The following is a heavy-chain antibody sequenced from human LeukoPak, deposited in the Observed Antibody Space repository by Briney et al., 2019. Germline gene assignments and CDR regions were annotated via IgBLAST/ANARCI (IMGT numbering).Heavy chain of an antibody. J-gene: IGHJ5*02. D-gene: IGHD1-26*01. CDR2: FDPEDGET. CDR1: GYTLTELS. V-gene: IGHV1-24*01. CDR3: ATGVYGSYSYWFGP. Sequence: ASVKVSCKVSGYTLTELSMHWVRQAPGKGLEWMGGFDPEDGETIYAQKFQGRVTMTEDTSTDTAYMELSSLRSEDTAVYYCATGVYGSYSYWFGPWGQGTLVTVSS.